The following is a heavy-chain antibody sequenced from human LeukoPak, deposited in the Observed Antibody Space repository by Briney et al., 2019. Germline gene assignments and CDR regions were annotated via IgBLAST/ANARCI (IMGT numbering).Heavy chain of an antibody. D-gene: IGHD3-22*01. CDR1: GGSVSSGSYY. J-gene: IGHJ3*02. CDR3: ARDTDYYDSGGYGPFDI. CDR2: IYYSGST. V-gene: IGHV4-61*01. Sequence: ASETLSLTCTVSGGSVSSGSYYWSWIRQPPGKGLEWIGYIYYSGSTNYNPSLKSRVTISVDTSKNQFSLKLSSVTAADTAVYYCARDTDYYDSGGYGPFDIWGQGTMVTVSS.